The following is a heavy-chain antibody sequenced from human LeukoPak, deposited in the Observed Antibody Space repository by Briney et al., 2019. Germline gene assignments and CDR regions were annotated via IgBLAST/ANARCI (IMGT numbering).Heavy chain of an antibody. Sequence: GGSLRLSCAASGFTFSSYSRNWVRQAPGKGLEWVSSISSSSSYIYYADSVKGRFTISRDNAKNSLYLQMNSLRAEDTAVYYCARKDRAARSCFDYWGQGTLVTVSS. CDR1: GFTFSSYS. CDR2: ISSSSSYI. D-gene: IGHD6-6*01. V-gene: IGHV3-21*01. J-gene: IGHJ4*02. CDR3: ARKDRAARSCFDY.